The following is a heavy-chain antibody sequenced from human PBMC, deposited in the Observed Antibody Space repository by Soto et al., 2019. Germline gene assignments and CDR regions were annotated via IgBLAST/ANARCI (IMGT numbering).Heavy chain of an antibody. CDR2: TYYRSKWYN. V-gene: IGHV6-1*01. CDR3: GTFLSTTSPDV. D-gene: IGHD2-2*01. CDR1: GASVSSKSAA. J-gene: IGHJ6*04. Sequence: QTLSLTCAISGASVSSKSAAWNCIRQSPSRGLEWLGRTYYRSKWYNDYAVSVKSRITINPDTSKNQFSLHLNSVTPEDTAVYYCGTFLSTTSPDVWGEGTTVTVSS.